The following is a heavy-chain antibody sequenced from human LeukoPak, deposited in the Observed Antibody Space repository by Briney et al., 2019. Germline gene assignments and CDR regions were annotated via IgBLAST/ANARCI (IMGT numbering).Heavy chain of an antibody. CDR2: INSAGST. J-gene: IGHJ4*02. V-gene: IGHV3-53*01. D-gene: IGHD4-17*01. CDR1: GLAFSNAG. Sequence: PGGSLRLSCAVSGLAFSNAGMNWVRQAPGKGLEWVSAINSAGSTYYGDSVRGRFTISRDNSKNVLYLQMNSLRAEDTALYYCAKDQNTVATAPFDYWGQGTLVTVSS. CDR3: AKDQNTVATAPFDY.